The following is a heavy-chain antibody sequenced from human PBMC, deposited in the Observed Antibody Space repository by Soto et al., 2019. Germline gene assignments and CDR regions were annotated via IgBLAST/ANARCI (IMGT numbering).Heavy chain of an antibody. V-gene: IGHV1-3*01. CDR2: INAGNGNT. Sequence: ASVKVSCKASGYTFTSYAMHWVRQAPGQRLEWMGWINAGNGNTKYSQKFQGRVTITRDTSASTAYMELSSLRSEDTAVYYCARGGLLWFGELLNDYWGQGTLVTVSS. J-gene: IGHJ4*02. D-gene: IGHD3-10*01. CDR3: ARGGLLWFGELLNDY. CDR1: GYTFTSYA.